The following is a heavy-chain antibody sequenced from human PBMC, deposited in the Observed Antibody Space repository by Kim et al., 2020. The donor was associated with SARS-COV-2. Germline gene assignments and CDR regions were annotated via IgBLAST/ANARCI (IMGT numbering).Heavy chain of an antibody. CDR3: ARGGGGSYSLSGGTFDY. CDR1: GGSFSGYY. V-gene: IGHV4-34*01. CDR2: INHSGST. D-gene: IGHD1-26*01. Sequence: SETLSLTCAVYGGSFSGYYWSWIRQPPGKGLEWIGEINHSGSTNYNPSLKSRVTISVDTSKNQFSLKLSSVTAADTAVYYCARGGGGSYSLSGGTFDYWGQGTLVTVSS. J-gene: IGHJ4*02.